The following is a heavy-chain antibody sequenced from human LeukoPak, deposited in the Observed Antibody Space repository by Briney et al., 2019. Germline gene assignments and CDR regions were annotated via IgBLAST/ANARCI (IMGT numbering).Heavy chain of an antibody. J-gene: IGHJ4*02. CDR1: GDSVSSNNAA. CDR2: TYYRSKCNN. D-gene: IGHD1-26*01. Sequence: SETLSLTCAISGDSVSSNNAAWDWMRQSPSRGLEWLGRTYYRSKCNNDYAVSVKCLITITPDTSKNQFSLQLNSVTPEDTAVYYCARGGGSYDCWGQGTLVTASS. CDR3: ARGGGSYDC. V-gene: IGHV6-1*01.